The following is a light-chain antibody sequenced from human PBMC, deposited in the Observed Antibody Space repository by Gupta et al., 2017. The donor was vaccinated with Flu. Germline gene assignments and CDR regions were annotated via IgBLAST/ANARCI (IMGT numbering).Light chain of an antibody. CDR3: QQYDSLPIT. CDR2: DAS. J-gene: IGKJ3*01. V-gene: IGKV1-33*01. CDR1: QDISNH. Sequence: DIQMTQSPSSLSASVGDRVTIACQASQDISNHLNWYQQKPGKAPKLLIYDASNLETGVPSRFSGSGSGTDFTFTISSLHPEDIATYYCQQYDSLPITFGPGTKVEIK.